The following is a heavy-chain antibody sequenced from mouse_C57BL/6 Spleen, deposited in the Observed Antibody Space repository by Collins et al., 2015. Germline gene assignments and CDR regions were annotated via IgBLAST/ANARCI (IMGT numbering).Heavy chain of an antibody. Sequence: QQSGPELVKPGASVKISCKASGYTFTDYYMNWVKQSHGKSLEWIGDINPNNGGTSYNQKFKGKATLTVDKSSSTAYMELRSLTSEDSAVYYCARMGKLWYFDVWGTGTTVTVSS. CDR2: INPNNGGT. V-gene: IGHV1-26*01. CDR3: ARMGKLWYFDV. CDR1: GYTFTDYY. J-gene: IGHJ1*03.